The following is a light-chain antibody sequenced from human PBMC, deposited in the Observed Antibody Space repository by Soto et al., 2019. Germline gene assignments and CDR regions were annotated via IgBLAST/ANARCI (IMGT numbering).Light chain of an antibody. CDR2: EGS. CDR3: SSYTNSSTWV. Sequence: HSALTQPASVSGSPGQSITISCTGTSNGYNNYVSWCRHHPGKAPRLMNYEGSKRPSGVSNRFCGSKSANTASLTISGLQAEDEADYYCSSYTNSSTWVFGGGTKVTVL. V-gene: IGLV2-14*01. CDR1: SNGYNNY. J-gene: IGLJ3*02.